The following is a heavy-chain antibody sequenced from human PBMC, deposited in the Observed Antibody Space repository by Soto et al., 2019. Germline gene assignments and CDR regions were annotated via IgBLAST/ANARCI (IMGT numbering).Heavy chain of an antibody. V-gene: IGHV1-69*01. J-gene: IGHJ4*02. CDR1: GGIFSTYA. CDR2: IIPLFGTP. CDR3: ARDRDDYGSGNYYNRIDF. Sequence: QVQLVQSGAEVKKPGSSVKVSCKASGGIFSTYAFSWLRQAPGQGLEWMGGIIPLFGTPNYAQRFQGRVTITADESTSTAYMELSRLRSEDTAVYYCARDRDDYGSGNYYNRIDFWGQGTLVTDSS. D-gene: IGHD3-10*01.